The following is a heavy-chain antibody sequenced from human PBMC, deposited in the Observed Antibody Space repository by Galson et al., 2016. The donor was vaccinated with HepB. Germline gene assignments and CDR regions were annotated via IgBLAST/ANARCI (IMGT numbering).Heavy chain of an antibody. J-gene: IGHJ5*02. Sequence: SLRLSCAASGLTFSNYAMTWVRQAPGKGLEWVSSISGDTTTTYYAYSVKGRFTISRDNSKNTFYLQMNSLRAEDTASYYCAKGGGSTWYISPHFVDPWGQGTLVTVSS. D-gene: IGHD6-13*01. CDR3: AKGGGSTWYISPHFVDP. CDR2: ISGDTTTT. CDR1: GLTFSNYA. V-gene: IGHV3-23*01.